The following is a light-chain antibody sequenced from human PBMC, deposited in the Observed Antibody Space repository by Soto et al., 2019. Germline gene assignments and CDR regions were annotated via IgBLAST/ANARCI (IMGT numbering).Light chain of an antibody. CDR1: QSISNW. CDR2: RAS. J-gene: IGKJ1*01. CDR3: QQYNTYRT. V-gene: IGKV1-5*03. Sequence: DIQMTQSPSTLSASVGDRVTITCRASQSISNWLAWYQQKPEKAPQLLIYRASSLESGVPPRFSGSGSGTEFTLTISTLQPEDVATYYCQQYNTYRTFGQGTKVEIK.